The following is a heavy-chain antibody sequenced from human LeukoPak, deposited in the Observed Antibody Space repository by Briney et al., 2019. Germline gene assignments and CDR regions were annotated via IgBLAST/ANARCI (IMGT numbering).Heavy chain of an antibody. CDR1: GFIFSSYS. Sequence: PGGSLRLSCAASGFIFSSYSMNWVRQAPGKGLEWVSSISSSSYIYYADSVKGRFTISRDNAKNSLYLQMNSLRAEDTAVYYCARLGAADAFDIWGQGTMVTVSS. V-gene: IGHV3-21*01. J-gene: IGHJ3*02. CDR2: ISSSSYI. CDR3: ARLGAADAFDI. D-gene: IGHD1-26*01.